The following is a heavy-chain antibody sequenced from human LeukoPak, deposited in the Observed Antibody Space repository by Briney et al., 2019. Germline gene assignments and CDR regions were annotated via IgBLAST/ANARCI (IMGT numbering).Heavy chain of an antibody. CDR1: GGSFSGYY. Sequence: SETLSLTCAVYGGSFSGYYWSWIRQPPGKGLEWIGEINHSGSTNYNPSLKSRVTISVDTSKNQFSLKLSSVTAADTAVYYCARGRAQLRFLEWLSRGYYYYYGMDVWGQGTTVTVSS. V-gene: IGHV4-34*01. D-gene: IGHD3-3*01. CDR3: ARGRAQLRFLEWLSRGYYYYYGMDV. CDR2: INHSGST. J-gene: IGHJ6*02.